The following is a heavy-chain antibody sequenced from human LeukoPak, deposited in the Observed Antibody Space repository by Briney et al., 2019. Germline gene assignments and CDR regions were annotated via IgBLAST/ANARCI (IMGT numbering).Heavy chain of an antibody. D-gene: IGHD4-23*01. CDR2: IKQDGSEK. CDR3: ARDQGGNSFDY. V-gene: IGHV3-7*01. CDR1: GFTFSSYW. Sequence: GGSLRLSCAASGFTFSSYWMNWVRQAPGKGLEWVANIKQDGSEKYYVDSVKGRFTISRDNAKNSLYLQMNSLRAEDTAVYYCARDQGGNSFDYWGQGTLVTVSS. J-gene: IGHJ4*02.